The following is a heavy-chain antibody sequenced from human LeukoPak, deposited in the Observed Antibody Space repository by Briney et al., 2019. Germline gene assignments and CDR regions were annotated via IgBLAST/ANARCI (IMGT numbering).Heavy chain of an antibody. CDR1: GFTFGSYG. CDR3: ARDWGIAAAGYFDY. Sequence: GGSLRLSCAASGFTFGSYGMHWVRQAPGKGLEWVAVIWYDGSNKYYADSVKGRFTISRDNSKNTLYLQMNSLRAEDTAVYYCARDWGIAAAGYFDYWGQGTLVTVSS. D-gene: IGHD6-13*01. CDR2: IWYDGSNK. V-gene: IGHV3-33*01. J-gene: IGHJ4*02.